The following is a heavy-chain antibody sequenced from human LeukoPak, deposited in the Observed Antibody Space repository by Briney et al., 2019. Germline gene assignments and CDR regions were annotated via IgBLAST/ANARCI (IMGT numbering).Heavy chain of an antibody. J-gene: IGHJ4*02. CDR1: GFTFSSYR. D-gene: IGHD3-22*01. CDR3: ARDGYYDSSGYFDY. CDR2: ISSSSSTI. V-gene: IGHV3-48*02. Sequence: GGSLRLSCAASGFTFSSYRMNWVRQAPGKGLEWVSYISSSSSTIYYADSVKGRFTISRDNAKNSLYLQMNSLRDGDTAVYYCARDGYYDSSGYFDYWGQGTLVTVSS.